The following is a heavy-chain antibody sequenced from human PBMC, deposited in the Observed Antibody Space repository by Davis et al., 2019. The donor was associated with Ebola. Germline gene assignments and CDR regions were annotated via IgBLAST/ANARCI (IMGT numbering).Heavy chain of an antibody. V-gene: IGHV4-31*03. CDR1: GGSISSGGYY. Sequence: SETLSLTCTVSGGSISSGGYYWSWIRQHPGKGLEWIGYIYYSGSTYYNPSLKSRVTISVDTSKNQFSLKLSSVTAADTAVYYCARGLAYYYDVYYYGMDVWGQGTTVTVSS. J-gene: IGHJ6*02. CDR2: IYYSGST. D-gene: IGHD3-10*01. CDR3: ARGLAYYYDVYYYGMDV.